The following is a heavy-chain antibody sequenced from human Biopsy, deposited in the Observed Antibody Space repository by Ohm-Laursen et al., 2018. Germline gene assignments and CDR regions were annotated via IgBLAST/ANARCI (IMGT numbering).Heavy chain of an antibody. CDR1: ACTFSNYG. CDR2: NIPILGTG. D-gene: IGHD3-9*01. Sequence: ASVKVSCKAPACTFSNYGVNWVRQAPGQGLEWLGGNIPILGTGNYAQKFQDIFTVAADTSTSTATMELRSLRSDNSAVYYCATKLTGYFHHWGQGTLVIVSS. V-gene: IGHV1-69*06. J-gene: IGHJ1*01. CDR3: ATKLTGYFHH.